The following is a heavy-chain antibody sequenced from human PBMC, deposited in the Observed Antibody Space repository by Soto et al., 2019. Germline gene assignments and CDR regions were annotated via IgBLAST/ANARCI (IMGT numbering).Heavy chain of an antibody. V-gene: IGHV4-39*01. CDR3: VSTWPFKYNYDDTECM. D-gene: IGHD3-22*01. Sequence: SETLSLTCSVSGVSISSPGYCWGWIRQPPGKRLEWLGNIYYSGITYDNPSLKSRLTISVDTSKNQFSLKLSSVTAADKGVYYXVSTWPFKYNYDDTECMWGPGTMVTVSS. CDR1: GVSISSPGYC. CDR2: IYYSGIT. J-gene: IGHJ3*02.